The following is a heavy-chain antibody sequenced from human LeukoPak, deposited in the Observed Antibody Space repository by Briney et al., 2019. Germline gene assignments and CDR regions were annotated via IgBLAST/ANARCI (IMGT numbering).Heavy chain of an antibody. CDR3: AIAAFSWFDP. CDR1: GYTFTGYY. V-gene: IGHV1-2*02. J-gene: IGHJ5*02. Sequence: ASVKVSCKASGYTFTGYYMHWVRQAPGQGLDWMGWINPNSGGTNYTQKFQGRVTMTRDTSISTAYMELSRLRSDDTAVYSCAIAAFSWFDPWGQGTLVTVSS. D-gene: IGHD2/OR15-2a*01. CDR2: INPNSGGT.